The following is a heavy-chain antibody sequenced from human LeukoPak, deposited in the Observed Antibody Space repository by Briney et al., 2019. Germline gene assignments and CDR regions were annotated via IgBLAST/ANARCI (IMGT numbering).Heavy chain of an antibody. D-gene: IGHD4-23*01. J-gene: IGHJ4*02. CDR3: ARDGGNTGLDY. V-gene: IGHV4-59*01. CDR1: GGSISSDY. Sequence: SETLSLTCTVSGGSISSDYWSWIRQPPGKGLEWIGYIYYSGSTNYNPSLKSRVTISVDTSKNQFSLKLSSVTAADTAVYYCARDGGNTGLDYWGQGTLVTVSS. CDR2: IYYSGST.